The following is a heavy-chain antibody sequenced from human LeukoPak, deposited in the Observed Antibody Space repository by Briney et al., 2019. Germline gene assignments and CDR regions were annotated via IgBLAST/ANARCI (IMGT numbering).Heavy chain of an antibody. Sequence: PGGSLRLSCAASGFTVSSNYMSWVRQAPGKGLEWVSVIYSGGSTYYADSVKGRFTISRDNAKSSLYLQMDSLRAEDTAVYYCTTQGGFDYWGQGTLVTVSS. V-gene: IGHV3-53*01. CDR2: IYSGGST. CDR1: GFTVSSNY. CDR3: TTQGGFDY. J-gene: IGHJ4*02.